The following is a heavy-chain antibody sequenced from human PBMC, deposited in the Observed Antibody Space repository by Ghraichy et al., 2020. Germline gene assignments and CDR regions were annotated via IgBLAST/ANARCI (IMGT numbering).Heavy chain of an antibody. V-gene: IGHV3-7*03. CDR2: IKQDGSEK. J-gene: IGHJ6*02. CDR3: ARVFESRIAAAGRDYYYYGMDV. CDR1: GFTFSSYW. Sequence: GESLNISCAASGFTFSSYWMSWVRQAPGKGLEWVANIKQDGSEKYYVDSVKGRFTISRDNAKNSLYLQMNSLRAEDTAVYYCARVFESRIAAAGRDYYYYGMDVWGQGTTVTVSS. D-gene: IGHD6-13*01.